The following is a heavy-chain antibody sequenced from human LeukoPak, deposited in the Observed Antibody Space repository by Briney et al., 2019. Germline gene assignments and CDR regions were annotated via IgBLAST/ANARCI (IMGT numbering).Heavy chain of an antibody. V-gene: IGHV3-23*01. Sequence: GGSLRLSCAASGFTFSSYAMSWVRQAPGKGLEWVSAISGSGGSTYYADSVKGRFTISRDNSKNTLYLQMNSLRAKDTAVYYCAKGPPEYSSGWFSFAYFDYWGQGTLVTVSS. CDR3: AKGPPEYSSGWFSFAYFDY. CDR2: ISGSGGST. J-gene: IGHJ4*02. D-gene: IGHD6-19*01. CDR1: GFTFSSYA.